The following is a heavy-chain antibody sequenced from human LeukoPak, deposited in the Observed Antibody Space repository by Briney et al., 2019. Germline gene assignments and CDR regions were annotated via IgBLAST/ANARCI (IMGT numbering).Heavy chain of an antibody. D-gene: IGHD5-18*01. J-gene: IGHJ5*02. CDR2: IYYSGST. V-gene: IGHV4-61*08. CDR3: ARESRYSYGYWFDP. CDR1: GASIRSGDYY. Sequence: PSETPSLTYTVSGASIRSGDYYWSWIRQPPGKGLEWIGYIYYSGSTNYNPSLKSRVTISVDTSKNQFSLKLSSVTAADTAVYYCARESRYSYGYWFDPWGQGTLVTVSS.